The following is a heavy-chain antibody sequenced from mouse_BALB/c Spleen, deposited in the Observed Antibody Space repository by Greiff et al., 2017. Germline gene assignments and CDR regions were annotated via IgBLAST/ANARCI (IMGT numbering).Heavy chain of an antibody. CDR2: INPSNGRT. Sequence: QVQLQQPGAELVKPGASVKLSCKASGYTFTSYWMHWVKQRPGQGLEWIGEINPSNGRTNYNEKFKSKATLTVDKSSSTAYMQLSSLTSEDSAVYYCARGGNYVDWYFDVWGAGTTVTVSS. V-gene: IGHV1S81*02. CDR3: ARGGNYVDWYFDV. J-gene: IGHJ1*01. CDR1: GYTFTSYW. D-gene: IGHD2-1*01.